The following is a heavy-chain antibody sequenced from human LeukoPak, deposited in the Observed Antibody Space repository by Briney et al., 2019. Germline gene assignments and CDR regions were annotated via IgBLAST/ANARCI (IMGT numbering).Heavy chain of an antibody. CDR1: GYTFARYY. D-gene: IGHD3-22*01. CDR2: INPSGGST. CDR3: ARGGYYDSSGSFDP. Sequence: ASVKVSFKASGYTFARYYIHWVRQAPGQGLEWMGIINPSGGSTRYAQKFQGRVTMTRDTSTSTVYMELSSLSSDDTAVYYCARGGYYDSSGSFDPWGEGTLVTVSS. V-gene: IGHV1-46*01. J-gene: IGHJ5*02.